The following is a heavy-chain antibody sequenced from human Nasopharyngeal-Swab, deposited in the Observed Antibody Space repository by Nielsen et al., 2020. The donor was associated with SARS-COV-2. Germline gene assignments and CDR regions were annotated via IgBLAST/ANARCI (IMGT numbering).Heavy chain of an antibody. Sequence: GGSLRLSCAASGFTFDDYGMNWVRQAPGKGLEWVSSISSTGSYIYYADSVKGRFTISRDNAKNSLYLQMNGLRAEDTAVYYCARGSDTALYYFDSWGQGTLVTVSS. J-gene: IGHJ4*02. V-gene: IGHV3-21*01. CDR2: ISSTGSYI. CDR1: GFTFDDYG. CDR3: ARGSDTALYYFDS. D-gene: IGHD5-18*01.